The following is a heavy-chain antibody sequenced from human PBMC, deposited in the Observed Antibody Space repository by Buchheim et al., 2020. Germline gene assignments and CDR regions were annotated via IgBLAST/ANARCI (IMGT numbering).Heavy chain of an antibody. V-gene: IGHV3-30*18. CDR2: ISYDGSNK. Sequence: QVQLVESGGGVVQPGRSLRLSCAASGFTFCSYGMHWVRQAPGKGLEWVAVISYDGSNKYYADSVKGRFTISRDNSKNTLYLQMNSLRAEDTAVYYCAKDRARIAVAGTGGPDYWGQGTL. J-gene: IGHJ4*02. D-gene: IGHD6-19*01. CDR3: AKDRARIAVAGTGGPDY. CDR1: GFTFCSYG.